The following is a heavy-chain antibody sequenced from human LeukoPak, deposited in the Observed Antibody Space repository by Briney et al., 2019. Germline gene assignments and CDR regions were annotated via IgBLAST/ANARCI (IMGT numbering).Heavy chain of an antibody. CDR3: AKAPELDYYYYMGV. CDR2: ISSSSSYI. J-gene: IGHJ6*03. CDR1: GFTFSSYS. V-gene: IGHV3-21*01. D-gene: IGHD3-10*01. Sequence: PGGSLRLSCAASGFTFSSYSMNWVRQAPGKGLEWVSSISSSSSYIYYADSVKGRFTISRDNAKNSLYLQMNSLRAEDTAVYYCAKAPELDYYYYMGVWGKGTTVTVSS.